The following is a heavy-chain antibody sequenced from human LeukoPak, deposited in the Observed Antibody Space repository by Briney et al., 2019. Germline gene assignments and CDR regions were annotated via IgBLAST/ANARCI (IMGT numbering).Heavy chain of an antibody. CDR1: GFTFSNYA. D-gene: IGHD6-13*01. CDR3: AKDRSWSWDY. J-gene: IGHJ4*02. Sequence: GGSLRLSCAASGFTFSNYAMHWVRQAPGKGLEWVAFIPYDRSDTYYADSVKGQFTISRDNSKNTLYLQMNSLRPEDSAIYYCAKDRSWSWDYWGQGTLVTVSS. V-gene: IGHV3-30*02. CDR2: IPYDRSDT.